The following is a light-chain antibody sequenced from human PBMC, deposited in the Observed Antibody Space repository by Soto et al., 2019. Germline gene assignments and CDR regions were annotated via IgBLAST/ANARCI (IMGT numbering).Light chain of an antibody. J-gene: IGKJ1*01. CDR1: QSVSNNY. CDR2: GAS. CDR3: QQYNSYLDGT. Sequence: IVLTQSPGTRSLSADGIRTRSWRSIQSVSNNYLAWYQQKPGQAPRLLIYGASTRATGIPASFSGSGAGTEFTLTISSLQPDDFATYYCQQYNSYLDGTFGQGTKVDIK. V-gene: IGKV3-20*01.